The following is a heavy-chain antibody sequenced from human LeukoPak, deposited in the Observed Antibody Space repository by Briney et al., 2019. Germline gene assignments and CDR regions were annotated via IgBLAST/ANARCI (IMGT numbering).Heavy chain of an antibody. D-gene: IGHD3-10*01. CDR3: CGGDWFDP. Sequence: PGRSLRLSSAPSGFTFSSYSMNTVRQAPGQGLEWFSYISSTSSTIYYADTGNGRFTISRDNAKNSLYLQMNRLLAEATTGHYSCGGDWFDPWGQGTLVTVSS. CDR2: ISSTSSTI. CDR1: GFTFSSYS. V-gene: IGHV3-48*01. J-gene: IGHJ5*02.